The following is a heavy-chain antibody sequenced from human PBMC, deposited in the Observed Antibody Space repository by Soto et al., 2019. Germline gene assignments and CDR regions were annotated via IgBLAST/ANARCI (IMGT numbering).Heavy chain of an antibody. CDR2: IWYDGTNT. CDR3: ARVEAPLIHSDHYYYGMDV. J-gene: IGHJ6*02. D-gene: IGHD5-18*01. V-gene: IGHV3-33*08. Sequence: GGSLRLSCAASGFTFSSYGMHWVRQAPGKGLQWVAVIWYDGTNTYYGDSVKGRFTISRDNSKNTLYLQMNNLRAEDTAVYYCARVEAPLIHSDHYYYGMDVWGQGTTVTVSS. CDR1: GFTFSSYG.